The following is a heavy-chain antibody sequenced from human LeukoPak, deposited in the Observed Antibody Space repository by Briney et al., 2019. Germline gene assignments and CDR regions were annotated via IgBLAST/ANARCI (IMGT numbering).Heavy chain of an antibody. Sequence: SVKVSCKASGGTFSSYAISWVRQAPGQGLEWMGGIIPIFGTANYAQKFQGRVTITADESTSTAYMELSSLRSEDTAVYYCATDTFDCSSTSCYSPPTCWGQETLVTVSS. CDR2: IIPIFGTA. J-gene: IGHJ4*02. CDR1: GGTFSSYA. D-gene: IGHD2-2*01. CDR3: ATDTFDCSSTSCYSPPTC. V-gene: IGHV1-69*13.